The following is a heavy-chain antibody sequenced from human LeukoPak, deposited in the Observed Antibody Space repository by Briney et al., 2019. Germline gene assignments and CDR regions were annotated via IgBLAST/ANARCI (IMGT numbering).Heavy chain of an antibody. CDR2: ISSSSSYI. CDR3: RPKDSTYAGGD. D-gene: IGHD2-8*02. J-gene: IGHJ4*02. V-gene: IGHV3-21*01. CDR1: GFTFSSYS. Sequence: GGSLRLSCAASGFTFSSYSMNWVRQAPGKGLEWVSSISSSSSYIYYADSVKGRFTISRDNAKNSLYLQMNSLRAEDTAVYYCRPKDSTYAGGDWGQGPLVTVSS.